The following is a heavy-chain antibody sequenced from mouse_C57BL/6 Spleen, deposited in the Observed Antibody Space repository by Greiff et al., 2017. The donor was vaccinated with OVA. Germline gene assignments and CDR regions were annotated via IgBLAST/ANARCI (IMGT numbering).Heavy chain of an antibody. J-gene: IGHJ2*01. CDR3: ARQRGNGLDY. D-gene: IGHD2-1*01. Sequence: QVQLQQPGAELVRPGSSVKLSCKASGYTFTSYWMHWVKQRPIQGLEWIGNIDPSDSETRYNQKFKDKATLTVDKSSSTAYMQLSSLTSEDSAVYYCARQRGNGLDYWGQGTTLTVSS. V-gene: IGHV1-52*01. CDR1: GYTFTSYW. CDR2: IDPSDSET.